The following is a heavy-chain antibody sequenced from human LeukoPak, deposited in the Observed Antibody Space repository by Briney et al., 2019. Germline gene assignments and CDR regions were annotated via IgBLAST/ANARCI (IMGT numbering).Heavy chain of an antibody. J-gene: IGHJ4*02. Sequence: GGSLRLSCAASGFIFGSYGMHWVRQAPDKGLEWVAFTPYHGVSRYYAESVKGRFTISRDNSKNTLYLQMNSLKIEDTAVYHCAKDRHGDYASDYWGQGTLVIVSS. V-gene: IGHV3-30*02. D-gene: IGHD4-17*01. CDR2: TPYHGVSR. CDR1: GFIFGSYG. CDR3: AKDRHGDYASDY.